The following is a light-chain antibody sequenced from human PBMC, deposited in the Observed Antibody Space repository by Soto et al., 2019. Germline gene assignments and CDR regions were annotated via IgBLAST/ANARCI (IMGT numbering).Light chain of an antibody. CDR1: SSDVGRYNL. J-gene: IGLJ3*02. V-gene: IGLV2-23*02. CDR3: CSYVGSSILM. CDR2: EVN. Sequence: SALTQPASVSGSPGQSITISCTGTSSDVGRYNLVSWYQQLPGKAPKLIIYEVNERPSGISDRFSGSKSGNTASLTISGLQDEDEADYFCCSYVGSSILMFGGGTKLTVL.